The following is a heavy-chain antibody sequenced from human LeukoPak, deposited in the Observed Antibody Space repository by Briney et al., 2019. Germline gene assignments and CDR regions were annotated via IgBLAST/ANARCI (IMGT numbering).Heavy chain of an antibody. CDR3: ARSPPGYYYFDY. Sequence: ASVKVSCKASGYTFTSYYMHWVRQASGQGLEWMGVMNPSGGGTTYAQKFQGRVNMTRDMSTSTVYMELSSLRSEDTAMYYCARSPPGYYYFDYWGQGTLVTVSS. CDR2: MNPSGGGT. V-gene: IGHV1-46*01. D-gene: IGHD6-25*01. J-gene: IGHJ4*02. CDR1: GYTFTSYY.